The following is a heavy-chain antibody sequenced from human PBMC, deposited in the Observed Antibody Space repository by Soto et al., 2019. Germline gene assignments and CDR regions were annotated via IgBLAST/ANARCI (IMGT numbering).Heavy chain of an antibody. J-gene: IGHJ5*02. V-gene: IGHV1-69*06. CDR1: GGTFSSYA. CDR2: IIPIFGTA. CDR3: ARDQFKSGWFDP. Sequence: SVKVSCKASGGTFSSYAISWVRQAPGQGLGWMGGIIPIFGTANYAQKFQGRVTITADKSTSTAYMELSSLRSEDTAVYYCARDQFKSGWFDPWGQGTLVTVSS.